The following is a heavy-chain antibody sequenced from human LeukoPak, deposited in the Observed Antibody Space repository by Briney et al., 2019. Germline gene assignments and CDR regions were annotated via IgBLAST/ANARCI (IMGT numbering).Heavy chain of an antibody. CDR2: INHSGST. D-gene: IGHD6-13*01. CDR1: GGSFSGYY. Sequence: TSETLSLTCAVYGGSFSGYYWSWIRQPPGKGLEWIGEINHSGSTNYNPSLKSRVTISVDTSKNQFSLKLSSVTAADTAVYYCARASRIATFDYWGQGTLVTVSS. V-gene: IGHV4-34*01. J-gene: IGHJ4*02. CDR3: ARASRIATFDY.